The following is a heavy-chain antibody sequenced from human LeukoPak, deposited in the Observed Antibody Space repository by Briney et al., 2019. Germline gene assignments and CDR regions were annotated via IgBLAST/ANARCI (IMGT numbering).Heavy chain of an antibody. Sequence: ASVKVSCKASGYSFSTCAMHWVRQAPGQGLEWMGWINAGNGVTKYSQKFQGRVTITRDTSASTAYMELSSLRSEDTAVYYCARDRKTEGYCSGGSCYGDAFDIWGQGTMVTVSS. D-gene: IGHD2-15*01. V-gene: IGHV1-3*01. CDR1: GYSFSTCA. CDR2: INAGNGVT. CDR3: ARDRKTEGYCSGGSCYGDAFDI. J-gene: IGHJ3*02.